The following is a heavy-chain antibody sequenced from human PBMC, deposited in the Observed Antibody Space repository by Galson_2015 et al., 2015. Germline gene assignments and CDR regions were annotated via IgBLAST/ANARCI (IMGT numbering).Heavy chain of an antibody. Sequence: SLRLSCAASGFTFSSYAMSWVRQAPGKGLEWVSAISGSGGSTYYADSVKGRFTISRDNSKNTLYLQMNSLRAEDTAVYYCAKGSPQYSRGWYGRPLVYYYGMDVWGQGATVTVSS. CDR3: AKGSPQYSRGWYGRPLVYYYGMDV. J-gene: IGHJ6*02. CDR2: ISGSGGST. D-gene: IGHD6-19*01. CDR1: GFTFSSYA. V-gene: IGHV3-23*01.